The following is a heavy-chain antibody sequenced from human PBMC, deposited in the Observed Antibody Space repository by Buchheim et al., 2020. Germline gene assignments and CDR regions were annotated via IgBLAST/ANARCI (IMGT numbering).Heavy chain of an antibody. Sequence: EVQLVESVGGLVKPGGSLRLSCAASGFTFSSYTMTWVRQAPGKGLEWVSSISSSNSYIYYADSVKGRFTISRDNAKNSLYLQMNSLRGEDTAVYYCARGVIVGATLRWFDPWGQGTL. CDR2: ISSSNSYI. D-gene: IGHD1-26*01. V-gene: IGHV3-21*01. CDR1: GFTFSSYT. CDR3: ARGVIVGATLRWFDP. J-gene: IGHJ5*02.